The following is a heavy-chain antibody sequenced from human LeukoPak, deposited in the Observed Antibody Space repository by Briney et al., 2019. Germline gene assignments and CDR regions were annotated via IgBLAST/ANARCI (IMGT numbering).Heavy chain of an antibody. D-gene: IGHD3-10*02. CDR1: GFNFDRYT. CDR3: AKELDTMFFDY. V-gene: IGHV3-43*01. Sequence: GGSLRLSCATSGFNFDRYTIHWVRQAPGKGLEWVSLAGWAGGTTFYSDSVRGRFTISRDSGRKSVYLQMNSLITDDTAFYFCAKELDTMFFDYWGQGALVTVSS. CDR2: AGWAGGTT. J-gene: IGHJ4*02.